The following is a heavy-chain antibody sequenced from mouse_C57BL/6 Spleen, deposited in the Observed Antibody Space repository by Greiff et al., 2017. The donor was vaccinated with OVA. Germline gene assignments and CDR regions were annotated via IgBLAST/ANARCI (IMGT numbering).Heavy chain of an antibody. D-gene: IGHD2-1*01. J-gene: IGHJ4*01. Sequence: EVQLVESGGGLVQPGGSLSLSCAASGFTFTDYYMSWVRQPPGKALEWLGFIRNKANGYTTEYSASVKGRFTISRDNSQSILYLQMNALRAEDRATYYCARSLGNYYAMDYWGQGTSVTVSS. CDR1: GFTFTDYY. V-gene: IGHV7-3*01. CDR2: IRNKANGYTT. CDR3: ARSLGNYYAMDY.